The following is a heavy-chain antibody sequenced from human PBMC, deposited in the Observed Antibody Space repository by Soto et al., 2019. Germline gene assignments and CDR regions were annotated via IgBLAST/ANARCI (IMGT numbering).Heavy chain of an antibody. CDR1: GFTFSSYA. V-gene: IGHV3-30-3*01. D-gene: IGHD6-13*01. Sequence: QVQLVESGGGVVQPGRSLTLSCAASGFTFSSYAMHWVRQAPGKGLEWVAVISYDGSNKYYADSVKGRFTISRDNSKNTLYLQMNSLRAEDTAVYYCARDAQGAAAGTGLVYWGQGTLVTVSS. J-gene: IGHJ4*02. CDR3: ARDAQGAAAGTGLVY. CDR2: ISYDGSNK.